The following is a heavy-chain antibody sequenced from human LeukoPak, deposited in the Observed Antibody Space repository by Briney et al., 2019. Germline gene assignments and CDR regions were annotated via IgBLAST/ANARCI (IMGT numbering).Heavy chain of an antibody. J-gene: IGHJ4*02. CDR2: IYYSGST. D-gene: IGHD2/OR15-2a*01. CDR3: ARVLPWAFDY. V-gene: IGHV4-59*01. CDR1: GGSISSYY. Sequence: SETLSLTCTVSGGSISSYYWSWIRQPPGKGLEWIGYIYYSGSTNYNPSLKSRVTISEDTSKNQFSLKLSSVTAADTAVYYCARVLPWAFDYWGQGTLVTVSS.